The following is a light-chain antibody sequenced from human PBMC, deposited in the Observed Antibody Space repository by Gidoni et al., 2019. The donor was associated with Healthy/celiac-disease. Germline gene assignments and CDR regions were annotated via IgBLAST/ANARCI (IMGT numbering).Light chain of an antibody. V-gene: IGLV4-69*01. J-gene: IGLJ3*02. CDR2: VNSDGSH. CDR3: QTWGTGIWV. CDR1: SGHSTYA. Sequence: QLVLTQSPSASSSLGASVKLPCTLSSGHSTYAIAWHQQQPEKGPRYLMKVNSDGSHNKGDGIPDRFSGSSSGAEWYLTISSLQSEDEADYYCQTWGTGIWVFGGGTKLTVL.